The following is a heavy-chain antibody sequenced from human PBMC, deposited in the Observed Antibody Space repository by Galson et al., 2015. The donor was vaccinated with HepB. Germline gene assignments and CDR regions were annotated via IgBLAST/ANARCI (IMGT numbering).Heavy chain of an antibody. CDR2: ISWNSGSI. CDR1: GFTFDDYA. Sequence: SLRLSCAASGFTFDDYAMHWVRQAPGKGLEWVSGISWNSGSIGYADSVKGRFTISRDNAKNSLYLQMNSLRAEDTALYYCAKSGYSSIYYYGMDVWGQGTTVTVSS. J-gene: IGHJ6*02. CDR3: AKSGYSSIYYYGMDV. V-gene: IGHV3-9*01. D-gene: IGHD5-24*01.